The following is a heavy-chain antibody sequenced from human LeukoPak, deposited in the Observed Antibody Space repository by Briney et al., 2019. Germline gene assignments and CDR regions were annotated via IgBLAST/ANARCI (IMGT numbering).Heavy chain of an antibody. CDR1: GFTFSSYA. Sequence: GGSPRLSCAASGFTFSSYAMSWVRQAPGKGLEWVSAISGTGGSTYYADSVKGRFTISRDNSKNTLYLQMNSLRAEDTAVYYCAKVGSGWYRGYFDYWGQGTLVTVSS. V-gene: IGHV3-23*01. CDR2: ISGTGGST. CDR3: AKVGSGWYRGYFDY. D-gene: IGHD6-19*01. J-gene: IGHJ4*02.